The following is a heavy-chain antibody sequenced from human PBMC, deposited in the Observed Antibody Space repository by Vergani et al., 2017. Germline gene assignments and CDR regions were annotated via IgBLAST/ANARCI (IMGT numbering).Heavy chain of an antibody. V-gene: IGHV4-59*12. Sequence: QVQLQESGPGLVKPSETLSLTCTVSGGSISSYYWSWIRQPPGKGLEWIGYIYYSGSTNYNPSLKSRVTISVDTSNNQFSLKLSSVTAADTAVYFCARYNGDYISNYGMDVWGQGTTVTVSS. CDR1: GGSISSYY. CDR3: ARYNGDYISNYGMDV. J-gene: IGHJ6*02. CDR2: IYYSGST. D-gene: IGHD4-17*01.